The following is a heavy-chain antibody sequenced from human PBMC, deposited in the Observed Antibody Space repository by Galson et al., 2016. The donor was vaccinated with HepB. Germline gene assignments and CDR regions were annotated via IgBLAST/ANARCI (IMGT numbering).Heavy chain of an antibody. Sequence: PALVKPTQTLTLTCTFSGFSLSTSGEGVGWIRQPPVKALELLALIYWDSDERYSTSLKSRLTITKYTSKNQVVLTMANMDPVDTATYYCTHSFWNGYYFWGQGTLVTVSS. V-gene: IGHV2-5*02. CDR3: THSFWNGYYF. CDR2: IYWDSDE. J-gene: IGHJ4*02. D-gene: IGHD3-3*01. CDR1: GFSLSTSGEG.